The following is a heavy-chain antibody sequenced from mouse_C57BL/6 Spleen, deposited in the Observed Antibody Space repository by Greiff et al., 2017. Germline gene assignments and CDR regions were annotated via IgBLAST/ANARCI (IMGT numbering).Heavy chain of an antibody. D-gene: IGHD3-2*02. CDR3: ALKGDSSGYYAMDY. V-gene: IGHV14-2*01. J-gene: IGHJ4*01. CDR1: GFNIKDSY. CDR2: LDPEDGET. Sequence: EVQLQQSGAELVKPGASVKLSCPASGFNIKDSYMHWVKQRTEQGLEWIGRLDPEDGETKYAPKFQGQATITADTSSNTAYLQLSSLTSEDTAFYYCALKGDSSGYYAMDYWGQGTSVTVSS.